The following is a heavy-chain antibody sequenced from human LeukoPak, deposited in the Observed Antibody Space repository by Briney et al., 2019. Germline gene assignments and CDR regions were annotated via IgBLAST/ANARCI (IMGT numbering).Heavy chain of an antibody. V-gene: IGHV4-61*02. CDR3: ARDNGGVDFDY. D-gene: IGHD2-8*01. CDR1: GGSISSGSYY. Sequence: PSETLSLTCTVSGGSISSGSYYWSWIRQPAGKGLEWIGRIYTSGSTNYNPSLKSRVTISVDTSKNQFSLKLSSVTAADTAVYYCARDNGGVDFDYWGQGTLVTVSS. J-gene: IGHJ4*02. CDR2: IYTSGST.